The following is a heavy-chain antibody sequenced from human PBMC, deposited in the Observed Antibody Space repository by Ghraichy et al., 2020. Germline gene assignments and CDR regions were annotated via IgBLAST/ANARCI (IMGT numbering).Heavy chain of an antibody. J-gene: IGHJ3*02. V-gene: IGHV4-34*01. Sequence: SQTLFTCAVYVGSFSGYYWSWIRQPPGKGLEWIGEINPTGSTNNSPSLKSRLTMLVDTSKNQFSLKLKSVTAADTAVYYCARRRELWSAAEGDAFDMWGQGTMVTVSS. CDR1: VGSFSGYY. CDR3: ARRRELWSAAEGDAFDM. D-gene: IGHD5-18*01. CDR2: INPTGST.